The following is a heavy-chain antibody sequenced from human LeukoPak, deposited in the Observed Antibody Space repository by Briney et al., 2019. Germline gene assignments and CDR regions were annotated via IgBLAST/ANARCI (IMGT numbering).Heavy chain of an antibody. Sequence: GGSLRLSCAASGFTVSSNYMSWVRQAPGKGLEWVSVIYSGDNTYYADSVKGRFTISRDNSKNTLYLQMNSLRPEDTAVYYCAKSMDILTGYLWSLDYWGQGTLVTVSS. V-gene: IGHV3-53*05. CDR2: IYSGDNT. CDR1: GFTVSSNY. J-gene: IGHJ4*02. CDR3: AKSMDILTGYLWSLDY. D-gene: IGHD3-9*01.